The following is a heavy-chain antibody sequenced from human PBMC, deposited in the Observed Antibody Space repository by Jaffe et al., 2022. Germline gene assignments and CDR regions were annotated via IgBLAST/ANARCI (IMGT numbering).Heavy chain of an antibody. CDR1: GGSFSGYY. CDR3: ASSSVLEWFPQGYYYMDV. D-gene: IGHD3-3*01. CDR2: INHSGST. Sequence: QVQLQQWGAGLLKPSETLSLTCAVYGGSFSGYYWSWIRQPPGKGLEWIGEINHSGSTNYNPSLKSRVTISVDTSKNQFSLKLSSVTAADTAVYYCASSSVLEWFPQGYYYMDVWGKGTTVTVSS. J-gene: IGHJ6*03. V-gene: IGHV4-34*01.